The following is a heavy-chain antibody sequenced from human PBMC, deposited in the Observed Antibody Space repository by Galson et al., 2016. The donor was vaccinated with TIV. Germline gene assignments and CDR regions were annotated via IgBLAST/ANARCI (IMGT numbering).Heavy chain of an antibody. CDR2: FDPEVSKT. CDR1: GNSLTELV. CDR3: ATVAWFPGLSLDN. Sequence: SVKVSCKVSGNSLTELVMHWVRQAPGKGLEWMGGFDPEVSKTVYARKFQGRVTMTAETYRDTAYMELGSLRIEDTAVYYCATVAWFPGLSLDNWGQGTLVTVSS. V-gene: IGHV1-24*01. D-gene: IGHD2/OR15-2a*01. J-gene: IGHJ4*02.